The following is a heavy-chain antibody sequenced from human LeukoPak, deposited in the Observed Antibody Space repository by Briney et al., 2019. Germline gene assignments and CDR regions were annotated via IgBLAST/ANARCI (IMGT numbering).Heavy chain of an antibody. CDR2: ISGSGGST. J-gene: IGHJ4*02. Sequence: PGGSLRLSCAASGFTFSSYAISWVRQAPGKGLEWVSAISGSGGSTYYADSVKGRFTISRDNSKNTLYLQMDSLRAEDTAVYYCAKDLSHDSSGYYPYFDYWGQGTLVTVSS. CDR3: AKDLSHDSSGYYPYFDY. V-gene: IGHV3-23*01. CDR1: GFTFSSYA. D-gene: IGHD3-22*01.